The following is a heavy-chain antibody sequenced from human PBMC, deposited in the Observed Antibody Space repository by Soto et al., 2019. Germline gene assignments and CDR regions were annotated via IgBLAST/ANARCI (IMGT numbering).Heavy chain of an antibody. CDR3: ARDLIVVVPAALNYYYYGMDV. Sequence: GGSLRLSCAASGFTFSSYGMHWVRQAPGKGLEWVAVIWYDGSNKYYADSVKGRFTISRDNSKNTLYLQMNSLRAEDTAVYYWARDLIVVVPAALNYYYYGMDVWGQGTTVSVSS. D-gene: IGHD2-2*01. V-gene: IGHV3-33*01. J-gene: IGHJ6*02. CDR2: IWYDGSNK. CDR1: GFTFSSYG.